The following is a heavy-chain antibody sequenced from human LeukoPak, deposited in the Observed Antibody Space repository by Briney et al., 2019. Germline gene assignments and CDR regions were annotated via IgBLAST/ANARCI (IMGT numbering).Heavy chain of an antibody. D-gene: IGHD3-22*01. CDR2: IWYDGSNK. V-gene: IGHV3-33*06. Sequence: GGSLRLSCAASGFTFSSYGMHWFRQAPGKGLEGVAVIWYDGSNKYYAESVKGRFTITRENSKNTLYLQMNSLRAEDTAVYYCAKGKDYYDSSGYYHWGFDYWGQGTLVTVSS. J-gene: IGHJ4*02. CDR3: AKGKDYYDSSGYYHWGFDY. CDR1: GFTFSSYG.